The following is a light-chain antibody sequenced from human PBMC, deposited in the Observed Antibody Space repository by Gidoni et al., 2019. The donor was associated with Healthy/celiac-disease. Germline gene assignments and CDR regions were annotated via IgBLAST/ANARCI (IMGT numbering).Light chain of an antibody. CDR1: QDISNY. V-gene: IGKV1-33*01. Sequence: DIQMTQSPSSLSASVGDRVTITCQASQDISNYLNWYQQKPGKAPKRLIYDAYNLEKGVPSRFSGSGSGTDFTFTISSLQPEDIATYYCQQYDNLPTFTFGPGTKVDIK. CDR2: DAY. CDR3: QQYDNLPTFT. J-gene: IGKJ3*01.